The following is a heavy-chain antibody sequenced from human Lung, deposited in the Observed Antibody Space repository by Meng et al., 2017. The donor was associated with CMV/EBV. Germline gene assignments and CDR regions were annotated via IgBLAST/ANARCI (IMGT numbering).Heavy chain of an antibody. CDR2: LYPADSDT. CDR1: GYTFSHEW. V-gene: IGHV5-51*01. CDR3: ARGSSGSYWYFDL. Sequence: GESLKISCKGSGYTFSHEWIGWVRQTPGKGLDWMGILYPADSDTRYSPSFQGRITISADMSTSTAYLQWTSLKASDIGIYYCARGSSGSYWYFDLWGRGTXVNVSS. J-gene: IGHJ2*01. D-gene: IGHD3-10*01.